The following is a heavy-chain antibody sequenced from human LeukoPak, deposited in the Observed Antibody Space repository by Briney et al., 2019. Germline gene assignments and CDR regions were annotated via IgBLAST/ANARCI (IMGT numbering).Heavy chain of an antibody. CDR1: GFTFSSYS. J-gene: IGHJ6*03. V-gene: IGHV3-48*04. Sequence: GGSLRLSCAASGFTFSSYSMNWVRQAPGKGLEWVSYISSSSTIYYADSVKGRFTISRDNAKNSLYLQMNSLRAEDTAVYYCAREGGSGSGWYYYYYYYMDVWGKGTTVTVSS. CDR3: AREGGSGSGWYYYYYYYMDV. D-gene: IGHD6-19*01. CDR2: ISSSSTI.